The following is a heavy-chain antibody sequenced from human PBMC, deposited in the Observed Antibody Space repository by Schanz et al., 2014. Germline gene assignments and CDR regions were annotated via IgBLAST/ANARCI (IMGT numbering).Heavy chain of an antibody. CDR2: IGGSDGNT. J-gene: IGHJ6*02. Sequence: QVQLVQSGGEVKTPGASVKVSCKASGYTFTRSGISWVRQAPGQGLEWMGWIGGSDGNTNFAQKLQGRVTMTTDTSTSTAYMELRSLTSDDSAVYYCARDNLVSSSWYNYYGMDVWGQGTTVTVSS. V-gene: IGHV1-18*01. CDR1: GYTFTRSG. D-gene: IGHD6-13*01. CDR3: ARDNLVSSSWYNYYGMDV.